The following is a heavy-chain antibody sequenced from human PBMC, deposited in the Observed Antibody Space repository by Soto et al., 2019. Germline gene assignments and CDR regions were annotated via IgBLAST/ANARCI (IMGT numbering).Heavy chain of an antibody. CDR2: IGTRGDI. Sequence: PGESLKISCAASGFAFSTFSMHWVRQAPGKGLEWVSSIGTRGDIYYADSVKGRFTISRDNAKNSLSLQMNSLRAEDTGVYYCAREETAWPLAYGLDVWGQGTTVTVSS. V-gene: IGHV3-21*01. CDR1: GFAFSTFS. CDR3: AREETAWPLAYGLDV. J-gene: IGHJ6*02. D-gene: IGHD2-21*02.